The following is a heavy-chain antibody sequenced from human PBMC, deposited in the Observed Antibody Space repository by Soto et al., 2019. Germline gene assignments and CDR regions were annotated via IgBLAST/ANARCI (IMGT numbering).Heavy chain of an antibody. J-gene: IGHJ3*02. CDR3: ARDSSLQRAFDI. CDR1: GGSISSGGYY. CDR2: IYYSGST. V-gene: IGHV4-31*03. D-gene: IGHD5-18*01. Sequence: SETLSLTCTVSGGSISSGGYYWSWIRQHPGKGLEWIGYIYYSGSTYYNPSLKSRVTISVDTSKNQFSLKLSSVTAADTAVYYCARDSSLQRAFDIWGQGTMVTVSS.